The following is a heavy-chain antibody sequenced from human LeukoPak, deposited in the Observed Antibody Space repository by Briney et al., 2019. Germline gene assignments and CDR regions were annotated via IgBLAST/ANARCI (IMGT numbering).Heavy chain of an antibody. CDR3: ARDLWFGELAMDDY. CDR2: ISSSGSTI. V-gene: IGHV3-48*03. J-gene: IGHJ4*02. Sequence: PGGSLRLSCAASGFTFSSYEMNWVRQAPGKGLEWVSYISSSGSTIYYADSVKGRFTISRDNAKNSLYLQMNSLRAEDTAVYYCARDLWFGELAMDDYWGQGTLVTVSS. D-gene: IGHD3-10*01. CDR1: GFTFSSYE.